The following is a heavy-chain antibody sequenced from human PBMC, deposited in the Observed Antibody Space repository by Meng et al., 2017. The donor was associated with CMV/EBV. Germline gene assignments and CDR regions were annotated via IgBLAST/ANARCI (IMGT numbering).Heavy chain of an antibody. J-gene: IGHJ6*02. D-gene: IGHD2-2*02. CDR1: GGSISSRSYY. Sequence: SETLSLTCTVSGGSISSRSYYWGWIRQPPGKGLEWIGTIYYSGSTYYNPSLKSRVTISIDTSKHQFSLKLSSVTAEDTAVYYCARALYCSSTSCYTDYYYYGMDVWGQGTTVTVSS. CDR3: ARALYCSSTSCYTDYYYYGMDV. V-gene: IGHV4-39*07. CDR2: IYYSGST.